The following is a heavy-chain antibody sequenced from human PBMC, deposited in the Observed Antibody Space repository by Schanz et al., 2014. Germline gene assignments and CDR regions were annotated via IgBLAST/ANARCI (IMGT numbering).Heavy chain of an antibody. CDR1: GYTYIAYD. V-gene: IGHV1-2*06. D-gene: IGHD3-22*01. J-gene: IGHJ6*02. CDR2: IGPDSGST. CDR3: ARDRGSAVGYQYYGMDV. Sequence: QVQLVQSGAEVKPPGASVRVSCKASGYTYIAYDMHWVRQAPGQGLEWMGRIGPDSGSTTYPLRFHGRITMTRDTSTTTFYMDLSSLRAEDTALYYCARDRGSAVGYQYYGMDVWGQGTTVTVSS.